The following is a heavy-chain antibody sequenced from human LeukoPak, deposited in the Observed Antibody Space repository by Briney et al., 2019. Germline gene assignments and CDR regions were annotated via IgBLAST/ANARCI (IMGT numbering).Heavy chain of an antibody. J-gene: IGHJ4*02. Sequence: APVKVSCKASGYTFTSYGISWVRQAPGQGLEWMGWISAYNGHTNYAQKLQGRVTMTTDTYTSTAYMELRSLRSDDTAVYYCARGLSSVYFDYWGQGTLVTVSS. CDR3: ARGLSSVYFDY. D-gene: IGHD3-22*01. CDR1: GYTFTSYG. V-gene: IGHV1-18*01. CDR2: ISAYNGHT.